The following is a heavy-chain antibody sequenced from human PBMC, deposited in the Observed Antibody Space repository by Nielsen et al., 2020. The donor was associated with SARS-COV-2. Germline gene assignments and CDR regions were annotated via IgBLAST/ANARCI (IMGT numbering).Heavy chain of an antibody. CDR1: NESFSGHY. Sequence: SETLSLTCAVYNESFSGHYWSWIRQPPGKGLEWIGETNHNGGTNYNPSLKSRVTISVDRSKSQFSLNLSSVTAADMAVYYCARRAEGLELWRRYFYYMDVWGKGTTVTVSS. CDR3: ARRAEGLELWRRYFYYMDV. V-gene: IGHV4-34*01. J-gene: IGHJ6*03. D-gene: IGHD5-18*01. CDR2: TNHNGGT.